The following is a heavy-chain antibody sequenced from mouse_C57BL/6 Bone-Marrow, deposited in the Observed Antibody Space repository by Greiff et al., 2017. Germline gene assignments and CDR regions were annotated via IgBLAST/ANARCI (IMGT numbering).Heavy chain of an antibody. CDR1: GFSLTSYA. V-gene: IGHV2-9-1*01. CDR2: IWTGGGT. J-gene: IGHJ4*01. D-gene: IGHD2-4*01. Sequence: VHLVESGPGLVAPSQSLSITCTVSGFSLTSYAISWVRQPPGKGLEWLGVIWTGGGTNYNSALKSRLSISKDNSKSQVFLKMNSLQTDDTARYYCARNDDYDGYYYAMDYWGQGTSVTVSS. CDR3: ARNDDYDGYYYAMDY.